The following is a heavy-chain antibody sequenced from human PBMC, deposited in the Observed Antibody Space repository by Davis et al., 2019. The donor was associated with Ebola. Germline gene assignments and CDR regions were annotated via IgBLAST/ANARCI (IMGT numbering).Heavy chain of an antibody. V-gene: IGHV3-23*01. CDR2: VGGRGTDT. CDR1: GFVFGNYA. D-gene: IGHD3-22*01. J-gene: IGHJ5*02. CDR3: ARAFYDSSGYHWFDP. Sequence: GGSLRLSCVASGFVFGNYAMHWVRQAPGKGLEWVSAVGGRGTDTDYAESVKGRFVISRDTSKRTLFLQMNSLRVEDTAVYYCARAFYDSSGYHWFDPWGQGTLVTVSS.